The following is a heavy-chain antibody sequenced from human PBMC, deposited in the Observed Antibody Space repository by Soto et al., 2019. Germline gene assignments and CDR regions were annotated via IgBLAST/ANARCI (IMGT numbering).Heavy chain of an antibody. V-gene: IGHV4-59*01. CDR3: ARDTITIFGVDYYGTDV. D-gene: IGHD3-3*01. J-gene: IGHJ6*02. Sequence: SETLSLTCTVSGGSISSYYWSWIRQPPGKGLEWIGYIYYSGSTNYNPSLKSRVTISVDTSKNQFSLKLSSVTAADTAVYYCARDTITIFGVDYYGTDVWGQGTTVTVS. CDR2: IYYSGST. CDR1: GGSISSYY.